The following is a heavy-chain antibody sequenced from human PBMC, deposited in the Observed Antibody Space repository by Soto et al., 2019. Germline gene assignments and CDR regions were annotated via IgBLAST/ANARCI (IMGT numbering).Heavy chain of an antibody. CDR2: IYYSGST. CDR1: GGSISSHY. CDR3: ARWWELLHYFDY. Sequence: SETLSLTCTVSGGSISSHYWSWIRQPPGKGLEWIGYIYYSGSTNYNPSLKSRVTISVDTSKNQFSLKLSSVTAADTAVYYCARWWELLHYFDYWGQGTLVTVSS. D-gene: IGHD1-26*01. V-gene: IGHV4-59*11. J-gene: IGHJ4*02.